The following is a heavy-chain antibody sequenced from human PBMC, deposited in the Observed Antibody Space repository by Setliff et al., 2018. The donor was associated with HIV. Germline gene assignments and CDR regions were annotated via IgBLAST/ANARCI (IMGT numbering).Heavy chain of an antibody. CDR3: ARDIWAYGLMGS. Sequence: SETLSLTCTVSGGSISSGSYYWSWIRQPAGKGLEWIGRLYTSGSTNYNPSLKSRVTMSVDTSKNQFSLNLTSVTAADTAVYYCARDIWAYGLMGSWGQGTLVTVSS. J-gene: IGHJ5*02. V-gene: IGHV4-61*02. CDR2: LYTSGST. D-gene: IGHD4-17*01. CDR1: GGSISSGSYY.